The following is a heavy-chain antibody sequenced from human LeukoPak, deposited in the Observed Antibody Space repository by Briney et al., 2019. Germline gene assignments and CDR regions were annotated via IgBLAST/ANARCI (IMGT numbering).Heavy chain of an antibody. CDR3: AREGYCSGGTCGFFDP. CDR2: ISNSSNPI. V-gene: IGHV3-48*02. D-gene: IGHD2-15*01. CDR1: GFPFSSYS. Sequence: GGSLSLPCTDSGFPFSSYSMNWVRHAPGKGLVWISYISNSSNPIHYTDSEKRRFTISRQNGKSALYPQKNSLRDEDTAVYYCAREGYCSGGTCGFFDPWGQGTLVTVSS. J-gene: IGHJ5*02.